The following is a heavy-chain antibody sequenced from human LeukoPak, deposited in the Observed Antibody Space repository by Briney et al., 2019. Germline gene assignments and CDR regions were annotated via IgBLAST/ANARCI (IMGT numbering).Heavy chain of an antibody. V-gene: IGHV3-49*04. J-gene: IGHJ6*02. CDR1: GFTFGDYA. Sequence: GGSLRLPCTASGFTFGDYAMSWVRQAPGKGLEWVGFIRSKAYGGTTEYAASVKGRFTISRDDSKSIAYLQMNSLKTEDTAVYYCTRGASRTFYYYGMDVWGQGTTVTVSS. D-gene: IGHD2-2*01. CDR2: IRSKAYGGTT. CDR3: TRGASRTFYYYGMDV.